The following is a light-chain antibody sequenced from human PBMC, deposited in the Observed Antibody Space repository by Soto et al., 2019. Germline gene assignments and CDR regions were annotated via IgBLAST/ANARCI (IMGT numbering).Light chain of an antibody. V-gene: IGLV2-14*01. CDR2: EVN. Sequence: QSALTQPASVSASLGQSITISCTGTSSEVGGYKFVSWYQHHPGKAPKLMIYEVNNRPSGVSNRFSGSKSGNTASLTISGLQPEDEADYYCLSYTSANTRVFGGGTKLTVL. CDR3: LSYTSANTRV. CDR1: SSEVGGYKF. J-gene: IGLJ2*01.